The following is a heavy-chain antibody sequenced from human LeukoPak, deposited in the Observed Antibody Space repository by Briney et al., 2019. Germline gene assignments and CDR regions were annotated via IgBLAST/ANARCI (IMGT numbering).Heavy chain of an antibody. D-gene: IGHD6-19*01. V-gene: IGHV4-4*09. Sequence: SETLSLTCTVSGGSISGYYWSWIRQPPGKALEWIGYIYSSGATNSNPSLKSRVTISVDSSKNQFSLKLTSVTAADTAVYYCARRLDTSGWVDYWGQGTLVTVSS. CDR2: IYSSGAT. CDR3: ARRLDTSGWVDY. J-gene: IGHJ4*02. CDR1: GGSISGYY.